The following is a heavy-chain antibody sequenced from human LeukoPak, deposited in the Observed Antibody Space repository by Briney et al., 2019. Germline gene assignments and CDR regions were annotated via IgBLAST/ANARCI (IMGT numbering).Heavy chain of an antibody. CDR1: GYTFTGYY. D-gene: IGHD3-9*01. CDR3: AREGYYDILTGPLNWFDP. CDR2: IIPIFGTA. V-gene: IGHV1-69*05. J-gene: IGHJ5*02. Sequence: EASVKVSCKASGYTFTGYYMHWVRQAPGQGLEWMGRIIPIFGTANYAQKFQGRVTITTDESTSTAYMELSSLRSEDTAVYYCAREGYYDILTGPLNWFDPWGQGTLVTVSS.